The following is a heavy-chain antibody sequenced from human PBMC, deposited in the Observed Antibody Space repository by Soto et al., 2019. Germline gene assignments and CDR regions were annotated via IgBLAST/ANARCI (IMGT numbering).Heavy chain of an antibody. V-gene: IGHV4-61*01. CDR3: ARISYWVKDY. CDR2: FYYTGTT. CDR1: GASLSSGSYY. Sequence: WETLSLTCTVSGASLSSGSYYWSWIRQPPGKGLEWIGYFYYTGTTKYNPSLESRVTISADTSKSQFSLNLTSVTAADTAVYYCARISYWVKDYWGQGALVTVSS. J-gene: IGHJ4*02. D-gene: IGHD2-8*02.